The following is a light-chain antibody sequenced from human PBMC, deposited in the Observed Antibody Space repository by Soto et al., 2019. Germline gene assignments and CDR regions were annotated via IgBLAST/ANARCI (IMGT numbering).Light chain of an antibody. V-gene: IGKV3-15*01. J-gene: IGKJ5*01. CDR1: QSVSSS. CDR2: GAS. CDR3: QQYNDWPPMT. Sequence: EIVMTQSPATLSVSPGERATLSCRASQSVSSSLAWYQQKPGQAPRLLIYGASTRATGIPARFSGSGSGTEFTLTIDRLESEDFAVYYCQQYNDWPPMTFGQGTRLEIK.